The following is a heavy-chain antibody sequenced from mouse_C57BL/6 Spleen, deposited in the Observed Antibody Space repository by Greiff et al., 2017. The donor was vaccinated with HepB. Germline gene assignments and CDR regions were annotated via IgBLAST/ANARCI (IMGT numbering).Heavy chain of an antibody. D-gene: IGHD2-13*01. CDR1: GYTFTSYW. CDR2: IYPGSGST. V-gene: IGHV1-55*01. Sequence: QVQLQQPGAELVKPGASVKMSCTASGYTFTSYWITWVKQRPGQGLEWIGDIYPGSGSTNYNEKFKSKATLTVDISSSTAYLQISSLTSEDSAVYLCARYGDYNGESMAYWGQGTSVTVSA. J-gene: IGHJ4*01. CDR3: ARYGDYNGESMAY.